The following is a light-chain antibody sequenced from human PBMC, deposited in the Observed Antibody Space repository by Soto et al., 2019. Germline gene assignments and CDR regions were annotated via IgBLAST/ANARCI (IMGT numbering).Light chain of an antibody. CDR1: QSLVHSDGIAY. V-gene: IGKV2-30*02. J-gene: IGKJ5*01. Sequence: VVMTQSPLCLPLRLFQPACISCRSNQSLVHSDGIAYFSWFQQRPGRSPRRLIYKVSNRDSGVPARFSGSGSGTDFALKISRVEAEDVGVYYCMQGTHWPITFGQGTRLEIK. CDR2: KVS. CDR3: MQGTHWPIT.